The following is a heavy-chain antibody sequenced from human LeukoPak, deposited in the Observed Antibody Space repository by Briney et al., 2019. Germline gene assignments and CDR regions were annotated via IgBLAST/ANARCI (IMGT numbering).Heavy chain of an antibody. CDR3: AKVSSYDYVWGSYRSNWFDP. CDR2: ISSSGSTI. CDR1: GFTFSSYE. V-gene: IGHV3-48*03. Sequence: GGSLRLSCAASGFTFSSYEMNWVRQAPGKGLEWVSYISSSGSTIYYADSVKGRFTISRDNSKNTLYLQMNSLRAEDTAVYYCAKVSSYDYVWGSYRSNWFDPWGQGTLVTVSS. D-gene: IGHD3-16*02. J-gene: IGHJ5*02.